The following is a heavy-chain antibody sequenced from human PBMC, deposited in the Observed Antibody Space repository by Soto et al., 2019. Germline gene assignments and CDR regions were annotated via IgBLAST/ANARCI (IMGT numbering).Heavy chain of an antibody. V-gene: IGHV4-31*03. D-gene: IGHD3-22*01. J-gene: IGHJ4*02. CDR2: IYYSGST. CDR3: ARVTADYYGSSGYYFDY. CDR1: GGSISSGGYY. Sequence: SETLSLTCTVSGGSISSGGYYWSWIRQHPGKGLEWIGYIYYSGSTYYNPSLKSRVTISVDTSKNQFSLKLSSVTAADTAVYYCARVTADYYGSSGYYFDYWGQGTLVTVS.